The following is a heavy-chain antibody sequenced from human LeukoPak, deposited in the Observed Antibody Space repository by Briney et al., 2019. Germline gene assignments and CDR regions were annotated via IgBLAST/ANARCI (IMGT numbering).Heavy chain of an antibody. CDR2: INPSGGST. Sequence: GASVKVSCKASGYTFTSYYMHWVRQAPGQGLKWMGIINPSGGSTSYAQKFQGRVIMTRDTSTSTVYMELSSLRSEDTAVYYCARGMGGDGYKGDAFDIWGQGTMVTVSS. J-gene: IGHJ3*02. V-gene: IGHV1-46*01. D-gene: IGHD5-24*01. CDR3: ARGMGGDGYKGDAFDI. CDR1: GYTFTSYY.